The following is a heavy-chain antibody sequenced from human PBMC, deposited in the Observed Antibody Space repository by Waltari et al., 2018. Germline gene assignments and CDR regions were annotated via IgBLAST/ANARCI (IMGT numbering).Heavy chain of an antibody. J-gene: IGHJ6*03. CDR3: ATGFSHYYYYMDV. V-gene: IGHV1-24*01. CDR1: GGTFSSYA. Sequence: QVQLVQSGAEVKKPGSSVKVSCKASGGTFSSYAISWVRQAPGKGLEWMGGFDPEDGETIYAQKFQGRVTMTEDTSTDTAYMELSSLRSEDTAVYYCATGFSHYYYYMDVWGKGTTVTVSS. CDR2: FDPEDGET.